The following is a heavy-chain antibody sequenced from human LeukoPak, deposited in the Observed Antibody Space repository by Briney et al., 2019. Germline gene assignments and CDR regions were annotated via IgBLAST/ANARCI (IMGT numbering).Heavy chain of an antibody. CDR2: ISAYNGNT. V-gene: IGHV1-18*01. CDR1: GYTFTSYD. D-gene: IGHD6-13*01. CDR3: ARVWSLASAGPDFDY. Sequence: GASVKVSCKASGYTFTSYDISWVRQAPGQGLEWVGWISAYNGNTNYAQKFQGRVTMTTDTSTSTAYMDPRSLRSDDTALYCCARVWSLASAGPDFDYWGQGTLVTVSS. J-gene: IGHJ4*02.